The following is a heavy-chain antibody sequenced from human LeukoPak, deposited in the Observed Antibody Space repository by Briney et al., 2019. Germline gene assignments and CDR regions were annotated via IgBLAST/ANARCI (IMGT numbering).Heavy chain of an antibody. V-gene: IGHV3-30-3*01. CDR1: GFTFRSYA. CDR3: ARDIRGPDIVVVPAGPFDY. D-gene: IGHD2-2*01. J-gene: IGHJ4*02. CDR2: ISYDGAIK. Sequence: GGSLRLSCSASGFTFRSYAIHWVRQAPGKGLEWVAFISYDGAIKYYADSVKGRFTISRDNSKNTLYLQMNSLRAEDTAVYYCARDIRGPDIVVVPAGPFDYWGQGTLVTVSS.